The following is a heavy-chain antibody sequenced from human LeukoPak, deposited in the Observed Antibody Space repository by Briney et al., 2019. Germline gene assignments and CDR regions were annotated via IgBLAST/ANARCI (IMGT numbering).Heavy chain of an antibody. CDR2: IIPIFGTA. CDR3: ARGIVVVIMGEYAFDI. CDR1: GYTFTSYG. V-gene: IGHV1-69*13. Sequence: SVKVSCKASGYTFTSYGISWVRQAPGQGLEWMGGIIPIFGTANYAQKFQGRVTITADESTSTAYMELSSLRSEDTAVYYCARGIVVVIMGEYAFDIWGQGTMVTVSS. D-gene: IGHD3-22*01. J-gene: IGHJ3*02.